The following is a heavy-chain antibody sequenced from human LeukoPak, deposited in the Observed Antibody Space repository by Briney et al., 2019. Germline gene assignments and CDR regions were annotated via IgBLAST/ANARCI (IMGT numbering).Heavy chain of an antibody. CDR1: GGTFSSYA. V-gene: IGHV1-2*04. J-gene: IGHJ4*02. D-gene: IGHD6-13*01. CDR3: ARAALRPAGHLGFDY. Sequence: EASVKVSCKASGGTFSSYAISWVRQAPGQGLEWMGWINPNSGGTNYAQKFQGWVTMTRDTSISTAYMELSRLRSDDTAVYYCARAALRPAGHLGFDYWGQGTLVTVSS. CDR2: INPNSGGT.